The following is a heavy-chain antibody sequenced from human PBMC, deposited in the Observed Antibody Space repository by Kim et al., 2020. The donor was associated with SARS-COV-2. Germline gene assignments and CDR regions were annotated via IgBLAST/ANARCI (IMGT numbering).Heavy chain of an antibody. Sequence: SVKVSCKASGGTFSSYAISWVRQAPGQGLEWMGGIIPIFGTANYAQKFQGRVTITADESTSTAYMELSSLRSEDTAVYYCARAYCGGDCYPPFPMDVWGQGTTVTVSS. J-gene: IGHJ6*02. CDR3: ARAYCGGDCYPPFPMDV. D-gene: IGHD2-21*02. CDR2: IIPIFGTA. CDR1: GGTFSSYA. V-gene: IGHV1-69*13.